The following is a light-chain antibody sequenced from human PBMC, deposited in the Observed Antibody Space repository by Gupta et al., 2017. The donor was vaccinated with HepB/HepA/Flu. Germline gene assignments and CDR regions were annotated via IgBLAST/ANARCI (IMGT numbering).Light chain of an antibody. CDR3: VSYTNSNSVDVV. J-gene: IGLJ2*01. V-gene: IGLV2-14*03. CDR1: ISDVGGYNY. CDR2: DVT. Sequence: QSALTQPASASGSPGKPITIACTGTISDVGGYNYVSWYQQHPGNAPKLTIYDVTNRPSGISHRFSGSKSGNTASLTISGLQAEDEADYYCVSYTNSNSVDVVFGGGTKMTVL.